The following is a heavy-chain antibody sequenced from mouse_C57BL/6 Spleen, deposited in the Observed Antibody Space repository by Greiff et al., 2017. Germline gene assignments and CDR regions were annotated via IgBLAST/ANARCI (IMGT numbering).Heavy chain of an antibody. CDR1: GFNIKDYY. Sequence: VHVKQSGAELVKPGASVKLSCTASGFNIKDYYMHWVKQRTEQGLEWIGRIDPEDGETKYAPKFQGKATITADTSSNTAYLQLSSLTSEDTAVYYGARSRITTVVESYAMDYWGQGTSVTVSS. D-gene: IGHD1-1*01. V-gene: IGHV14-2*01. CDR2: IDPEDGET. CDR3: ARSRITTVVESYAMDY. J-gene: IGHJ4*01.